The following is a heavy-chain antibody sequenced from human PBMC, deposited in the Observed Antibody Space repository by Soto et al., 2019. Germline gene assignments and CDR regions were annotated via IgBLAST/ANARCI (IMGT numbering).Heavy chain of an antibody. Sequence: QVQLVQSGAAVKKPGSSVKVSCKASGGTFSSYTISWVRQAPGQGLEWMGRIIPILGIANYAQKFQGRVTITADKSTSTAYMELSSLRSEDTAVYYCALRSPYYYDSSGYPDYWGQGTLVTVSS. CDR2: IIPILGIA. CDR1: GGTFSSYT. CDR3: ALRSPYYYDSSGYPDY. J-gene: IGHJ4*02. V-gene: IGHV1-69*02. D-gene: IGHD3-22*01.